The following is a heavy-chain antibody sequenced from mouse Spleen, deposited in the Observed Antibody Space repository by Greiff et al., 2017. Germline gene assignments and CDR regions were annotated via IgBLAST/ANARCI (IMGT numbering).Heavy chain of an antibody. CDR2: IYPGDGDT. J-gene: IGHJ2*01. V-gene: IGHV1-82*01. CDR1: GYAFSSSW. Sequence: VQLQQSGPELVKPGASVKISCKASGYAFSSSWMNWVKQRPGKGLEWIGRIYPGDGDTNYNEQFKGKATLTADKASSTAYMQLSSLTSEDSAVYFCARDFDYWGQGTTLTVSS. CDR3: ARDFDY.